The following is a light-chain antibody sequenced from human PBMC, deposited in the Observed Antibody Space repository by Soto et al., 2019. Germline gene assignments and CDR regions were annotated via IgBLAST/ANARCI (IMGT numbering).Light chain of an antibody. CDR1: SSNIGAGFD. CDR3: AAWDDSLYGWV. V-gene: IGLV1-40*01. J-gene: IGLJ3*02. Sequence: QSVLTQPPSVSGAPGQRVTISCTGSSSNIGAGFDVHWYHQIAGTAPKLLIYGNSNRPSGVPDRFSGSKSGTSASLAISGLQSEDEAHYYCAAWDDSLYGWVFGGGTKVTVL. CDR2: GNS.